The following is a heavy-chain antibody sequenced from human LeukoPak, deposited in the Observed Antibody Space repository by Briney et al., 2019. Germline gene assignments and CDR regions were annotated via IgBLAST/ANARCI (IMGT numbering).Heavy chain of an antibody. CDR2: ISWNSGSI. J-gene: IGHJ4*02. V-gene: IGHV3-9*01. Sequence: PGGSLRLSCAASGFTFDDYAMHWVRQAPGKGLEWVSGISWNSGSIGYADSVKGRFTISRDNAKNSLYLQMNSLRAEDTALYYCAKDMKYSSSWLDYWGQGTLVTVSS. CDR3: AKDMKYSSSWLDY. D-gene: IGHD6-13*01. CDR1: GFTFDDYA.